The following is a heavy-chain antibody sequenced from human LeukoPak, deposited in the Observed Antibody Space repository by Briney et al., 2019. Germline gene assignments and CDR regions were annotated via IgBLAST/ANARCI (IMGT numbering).Heavy chain of an antibody. V-gene: IGHV3-23*01. J-gene: IGHJ4*02. Sequence: GGSLRLSCSASGFTFSTYGMKWVRQAPGEGLEWVSAIRGSGGSTYYAGSVKGRFTISRDKFKNSLYLEMNSLRAEDTAVYYCAGRGSGSYFDFWGQGTLVTVSS. CDR1: GFTFSTYG. D-gene: IGHD3-10*01. CDR3: AGRGSGSYFDF. CDR2: IRGSGGST.